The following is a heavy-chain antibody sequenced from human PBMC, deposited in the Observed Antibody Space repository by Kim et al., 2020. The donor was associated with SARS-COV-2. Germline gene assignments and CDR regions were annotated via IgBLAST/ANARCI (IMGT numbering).Heavy chain of an antibody. CDR3: ARDGGHNYGDLDY. Sequence: GGSLRLSCAASGFTFSSYGMHWVRQAPGKGLEWVAVIWYDGSNKYYADSVKGRFTISRDNSKNTLYLQMNSLRAEDTAVYYCARDGGHNYGDLDYWGQGTLVTVSS. CDR1: GFTFSSYG. D-gene: IGHD4-17*01. V-gene: IGHV3-33*01. J-gene: IGHJ4*02. CDR2: IWYDGSNK.